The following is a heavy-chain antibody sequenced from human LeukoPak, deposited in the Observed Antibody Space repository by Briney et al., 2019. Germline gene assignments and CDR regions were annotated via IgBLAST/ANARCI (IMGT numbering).Heavy chain of an antibody. CDR2: ISGSGGNT. V-gene: IGHV3-23*01. Sequence: PGGSLRLSCAASGFSFSSYAMSWVRQAPGKGLEWVSAISGSGGNTYYADSVRGRFTISRDNSKNTLYPQMNSLRAEDTAIYYCAKVSWANYFDYWGQGTLVTVSS. CDR3: AKVSWANYFDY. D-gene: IGHD6-13*01. J-gene: IGHJ4*02. CDR1: GFSFSSYA.